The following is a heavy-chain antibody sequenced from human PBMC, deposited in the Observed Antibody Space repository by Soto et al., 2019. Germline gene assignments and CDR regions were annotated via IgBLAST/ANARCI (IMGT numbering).Heavy chain of an antibody. CDR1: GFNIGAFS. CDR2: ISAGSHYT. V-gene: IGHV3-21*01. D-gene: IGHD2-21*02. J-gene: IGHJ4*02. Sequence: SLRLSCVDSGFNIGAFSVTWVRQIPGKGLQWVSSISAGSHYTFYAESIKWRFLISRDNAKKSLYLEMYSLRADDTGVYHCGTFPAAHCGGICYIDFWSQGNPVTISP. CDR3: GTFPAAHCGGICYIDF.